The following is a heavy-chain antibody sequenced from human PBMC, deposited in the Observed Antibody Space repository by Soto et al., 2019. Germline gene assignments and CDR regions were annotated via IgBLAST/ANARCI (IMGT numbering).Heavy chain of an antibody. CDR1: GFTFSSYA. D-gene: IGHD3-16*01. J-gene: IGHJ4*02. CDR2: ISCSGLST. CDR3: AKMITQRFDX. Sequence: GGSLRLSFAASGFTFSSYAMSWVRQAPGKGLEWVSGISCSGLSTNYEDSVKGRFTISRENSKNTLYLKMNSLRAQETAVYYCAKMITQRFDXWGQGTLFTVSX. V-gene: IGHV3-23*01.